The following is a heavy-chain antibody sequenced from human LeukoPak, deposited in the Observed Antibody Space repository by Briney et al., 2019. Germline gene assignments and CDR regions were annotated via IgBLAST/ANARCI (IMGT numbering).Heavy chain of an antibody. V-gene: IGHV4-59*01. CDR1: GGFISTYY. Sequence: SETLSLTCTVSGGFISTYYWSWLWQSPGKGLEWIGYIHERGSTNHNPSLKSRVTMSVDTSRNQFSLQLTSVTAADTAVYFCAKSPRTVTTIFDYWGQGTLVTVSS. CDR3: AKSPRTVTTIFDY. D-gene: IGHD5-12*01. CDR2: IHERGST. J-gene: IGHJ4*02.